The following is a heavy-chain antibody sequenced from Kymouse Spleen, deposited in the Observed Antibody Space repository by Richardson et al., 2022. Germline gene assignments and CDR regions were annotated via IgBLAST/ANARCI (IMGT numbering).Heavy chain of an antibody. J-gene: IGHJ4*02. Sequence: EVQLVESGGGLVQPGRSLRLSCAASGFTFDDYAMHWVRQAPGKGLEWVSGISWNSGSIGYADSVKGRFTISRDNAKNSLYLQMNSLRAEDTALYYCAKDIGYYGSGSPFDYWGQGTLVTVSS. CDR3: AKDIGYYGSGSPFDY. CDR1: GFTFDDYA. V-gene: IGHV3-9*01. D-gene: IGHD3-10*01. CDR2: ISWNSGSI.